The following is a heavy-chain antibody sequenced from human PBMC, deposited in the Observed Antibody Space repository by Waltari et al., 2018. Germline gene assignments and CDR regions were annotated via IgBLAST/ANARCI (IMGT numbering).Heavy chain of an antibody. CDR3: ARGRIHQTSNWFDP. J-gene: IGHJ5*02. D-gene: IGHD3-10*01. Sequence: QVQLQESGPGQVKPSETLSLTCTVSNGSITTFFWNWIRQSPGKGLEWIGYIYYSGSTDYTPSLTSRVTISVDTAKNQFSLRLNSVTAADTGVYYCARGRIHQTSNWFDPWGQGTLVTVSS. CDR2: IYYSGST. V-gene: IGHV4-59*01. CDR1: NGSITTFF.